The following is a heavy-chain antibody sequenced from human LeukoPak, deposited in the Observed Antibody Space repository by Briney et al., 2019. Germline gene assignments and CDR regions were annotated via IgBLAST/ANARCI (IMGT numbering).Heavy chain of an antibody. CDR3: ARDGASVGYSSGWYVGDFDY. CDR1: GFTFSSYA. D-gene: IGHD6-19*01. J-gene: IGHJ4*02. V-gene: IGHV3-30*04. CDR2: ISYDGSNK. Sequence: GRSLRLSCAASGFTFSSYAMHWVRQAPGKGLEWVAVISYDGSNKYYADSAKGRFTISRDNSKNTLYLQMNSLRAEDTAVYYCARDGASVGYSSGWYVGDFDYWGQGTLVTVSS.